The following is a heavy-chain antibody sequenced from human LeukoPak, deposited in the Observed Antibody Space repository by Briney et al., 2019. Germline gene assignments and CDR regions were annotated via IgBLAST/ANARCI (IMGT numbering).Heavy chain of an antibody. Sequence: GGSLRLSCAASGFTFSTYAMNWVRQAAGKGLEWLSYINIGGTNTHYADSVKGRFTISRDNAKKSLYLEMNNLRAEDTAVYYCATDGAGFDTWGQGVLVTVSS. CDR1: GFTFSTYA. CDR2: INIGGTNT. V-gene: IGHV3-48*04. J-gene: IGHJ5*02. CDR3: ATDGAGFDT.